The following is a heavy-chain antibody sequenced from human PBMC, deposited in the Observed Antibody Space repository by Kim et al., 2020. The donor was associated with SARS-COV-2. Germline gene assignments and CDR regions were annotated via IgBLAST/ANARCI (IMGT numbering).Heavy chain of an antibody. J-gene: IGHJ3*02. V-gene: IGHV3-30-3*01. CDR2: ISYDGSNK. CDR1: GFTFSSYA. D-gene: IGHD6-13*01. CDR3: ARGLAAAGFDAFDI. Sequence: GGSLRLSCAASGFTFSSYAMHWVRQAPGKGLEWVAVISYDGSNKYYADSVKGRFTISRDNSKNTLYLQINSLRAEDTAVYYCARGLAAAGFDAFDIWGQGTMVTVSS.